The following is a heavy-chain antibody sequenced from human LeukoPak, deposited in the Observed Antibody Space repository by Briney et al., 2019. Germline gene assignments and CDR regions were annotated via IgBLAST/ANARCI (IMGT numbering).Heavy chain of an antibody. CDR2: MNPNSGNA. CDR3: ARGASYYDSSGYYIDY. Sequence: ASVKVSCKASGYTFTSYDINWVRQATGQGLEWMGWMNPNSGNANYAQKLQGRVTMTTDTSTSTAYMELRSLRSDDTAVYYCARGASYYDSSGYYIDYWGQGTLVTVSS. D-gene: IGHD3-22*01. V-gene: IGHV1-18*01. CDR1: GYTFTSYD. J-gene: IGHJ4*02.